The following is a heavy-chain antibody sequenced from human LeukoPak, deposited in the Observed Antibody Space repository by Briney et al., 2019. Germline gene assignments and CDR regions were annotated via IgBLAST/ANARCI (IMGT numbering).Heavy chain of an antibody. Sequence: GGSLRLSCAASGFTFSSYAMHWVRQAPGKGLEWVAVISYDGSSKYYADSVKGRFTISRDNSKNTLYLQMNSLRAEDTAVYYCARDLKGFKWLQLGYWGQGTLVTVSS. CDR1: GFTFSSYA. J-gene: IGHJ4*02. D-gene: IGHD5-24*01. CDR3: ARDLKGFKWLQLGY. CDR2: ISYDGSSK. V-gene: IGHV3-30-3*01.